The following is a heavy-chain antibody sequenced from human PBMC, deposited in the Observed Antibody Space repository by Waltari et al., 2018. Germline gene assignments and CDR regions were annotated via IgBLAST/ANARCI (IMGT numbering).Heavy chain of an antibody. CDR1: GGSISSSSYY. V-gene: IGHV4-39*01. Sequence: QLQLQESGPGLVKPSETLSLTCTVSGGSISSSSYYWGWIRQPPGKGLEWIGSIYYSGTTYDTPSRKRRVTISEDAAKNQFSLKLSSVTAADTAVYYCARQEIQLRVDYWGQGTLVTVSS. D-gene: IGHD5-18*01. J-gene: IGHJ4*02. CDR2: IYYSGTT. CDR3: ARQEIQLRVDY.